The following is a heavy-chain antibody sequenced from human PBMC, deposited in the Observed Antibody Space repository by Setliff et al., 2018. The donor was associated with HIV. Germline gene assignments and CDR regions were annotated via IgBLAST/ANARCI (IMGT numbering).Heavy chain of an antibody. Sequence: GASLRLSCAASGFTFSSYWMHWVRQAPGKGLAWVSRINSDGSSASYADSVKGRFTIFRDNARNTLYLQMNSLKAEDTAVYYCARDLGLGNSYGRTDYWGQGTLVTVSS. CDR3: ARDLGLGNSYGRTDY. CDR2: INSDGSSA. J-gene: IGHJ4*02. D-gene: IGHD5-18*01. V-gene: IGHV3-74*01. CDR1: GFTFSSYW.